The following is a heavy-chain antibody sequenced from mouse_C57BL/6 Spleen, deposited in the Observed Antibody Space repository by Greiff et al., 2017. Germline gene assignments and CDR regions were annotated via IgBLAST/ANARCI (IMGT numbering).Heavy chain of an antibody. V-gene: IGHV5-17*01. D-gene: IGHD4-1*01. J-gene: IGHJ4*01. CDR3: ARSGTGAMDY. Sequence: EVHLVESGGGLVKPGGSLKLSCAASGFTFSDYGMHWVRQAPEKGLGWVAYISSGSSTLYYADTVKGRFTISRDNAKNTLFLQMTSLRSEDTAMYYCARSGTGAMDYWGQGTSVTVSS. CDR2: ISSGSSTL. CDR1: GFTFSDYG.